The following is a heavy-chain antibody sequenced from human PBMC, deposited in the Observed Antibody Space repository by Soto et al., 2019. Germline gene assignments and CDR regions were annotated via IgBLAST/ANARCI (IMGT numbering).Heavy chain of an antibody. CDR2: IWYDGSNK. V-gene: IGHV3-33*01. CDR3: ARAVGPFDY. CDR1: GFIFSTYG. J-gene: IGHJ4*02. D-gene: IGHD1-26*01. Sequence: QVQLVESGGGVVQPGRSLRLSCEASGFIFSTYGMHWVRQAPGKGLEWVAVIWYDGSNKYYADSVKGRFTISRDNSKNTLYLQMNSLRAEDTAVYYCARAVGPFDYWCQGTLVTVSS.